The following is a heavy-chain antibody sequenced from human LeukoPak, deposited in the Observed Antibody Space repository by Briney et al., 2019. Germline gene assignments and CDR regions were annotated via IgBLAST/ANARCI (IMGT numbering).Heavy chain of an antibody. CDR1: GYSFTSYW. J-gene: IGHJ4*02. V-gene: IGHV5-51*01. Sequence: PGESLKISCKGSGYSFTSYWIGWVRQMPGKGLEWMGIIYPGDSDTKYSPSFEGQVTISADKSISIAYLQWSSLKASDTAMYYCARAMTAESIDYWGQGTLVTVSS. CDR2: IYPGDSDT. CDR3: ARAMTAESIDY. D-gene: IGHD2/OR15-2a*01.